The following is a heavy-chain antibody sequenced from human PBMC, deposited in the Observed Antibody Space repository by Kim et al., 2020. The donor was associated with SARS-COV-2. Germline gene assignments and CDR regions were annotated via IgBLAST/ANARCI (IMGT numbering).Heavy chain of an antibody. J-gene: IGHJ4*02. CDR1: GFTFSSYE. D-gene: IGHD4-4*01. CDR2: IIGSGTTI. V-gene: IGHV3-48*03. Sequence: GGSLRLSCTASGFTFSSYEMNWVRQAPGKGLEWVSYIIGSGTTIYYADSVRGRFTISRDNDKNSLLLQMNSLRAEDTAVYYCARGPNYSTFDYWGQGTLV. CDR3: ARGPNYSTFDY.